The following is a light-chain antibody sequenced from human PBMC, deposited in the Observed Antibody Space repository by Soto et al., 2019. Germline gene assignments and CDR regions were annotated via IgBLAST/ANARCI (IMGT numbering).Light chain of an antibody. CDR3: QQYGSSPLT. J-gene: IGKJ1*01. Sequence: DIVLTQSPGTVSLSPGERATLSCRASQSVSSGYLAWYQQKPGQAPRLLIYGVSSRATGIPYRFSGSGSGTDFTLTISRLEPEYFAVYYCQQYGSSPLTFGQGTKVEIK. CDR2: GVS. CDR1: QSVSSGY. V-gene: IGKV3-20*01.